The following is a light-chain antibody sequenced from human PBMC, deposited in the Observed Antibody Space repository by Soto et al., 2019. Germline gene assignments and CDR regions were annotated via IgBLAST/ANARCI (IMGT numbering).Light chain of an antibody. CDR2: EVS. CDR3: CSYAGRDVL. V-gene: IGLV2-23*02. Sequence: QSALTQPASVSGSPGQSITVSCTGISSDGESYNHVSWYQHLPGKAPKLIIYEVSRRPSGVSNRFSGSKSGNTASLTISGLQAEDEGDYHCCSYAGRDVLFGGGTKLTVL. J-gene: IGLJ2*01. CDR1: SSDGESYNH.